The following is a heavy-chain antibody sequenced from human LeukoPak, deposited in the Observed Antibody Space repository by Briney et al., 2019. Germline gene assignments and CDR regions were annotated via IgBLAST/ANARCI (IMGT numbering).Heavy chain of an antibody. V-gene: IGHV3-23*01. J-gene: IGHJ1*01. CDR1: GFTFRSYA. CDR3: AKDETVTAVNYFAA. D-gene: IGHD2/OR15-2a*01. CDR2: MLGSRRDS. Sequence: PGGSLRLSCSASGFTFRSYAMSWVVQAPGKGLEWVTGMLGSRRDSWYIDSVKGCFTITRDESKDTLDLQVNSVRAAEPAVYYCAKDETVTAVNYFAAWGQGTLVTVSS.